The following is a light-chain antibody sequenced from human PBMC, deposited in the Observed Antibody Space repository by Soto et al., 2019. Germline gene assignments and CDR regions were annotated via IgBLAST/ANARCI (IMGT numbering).Light chain of an antibody. CDR2: GAS. V-gene: IGKV3-20*01. CDR3: QHYGRSPIT. J-gene: IGKJ5*01. Sequence: TLALSARERATLSSRASQSVSSYLAWYQQKPGQAPRLLIYGASNRATGIPDRFSGSGSGTDFTLTITRLEPEDFAMYYCQHYGRSPITFGQGTLLEVK. CDR1: QSVSSY.